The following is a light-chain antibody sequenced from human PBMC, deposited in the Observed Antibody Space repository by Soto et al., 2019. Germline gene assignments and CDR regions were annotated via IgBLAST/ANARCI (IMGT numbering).Light chain of an antibody. CDR2: EVN. J-gene: IGLJ2*01. CDR1: SSDVGSYNR. Sequence: QSALTQPPSVSGSPGQSVTISCTGTSSDVGSYNRVSWYQQPPGTAPKLMIYEVNNRPSGVPDRFSGSKSGNTASLTISGLQAEDEADYYCCSYTSSSLLFGGGTKLTVL. V-gene: IGLV2-18*02. CDR3: CSYTSSSLL.